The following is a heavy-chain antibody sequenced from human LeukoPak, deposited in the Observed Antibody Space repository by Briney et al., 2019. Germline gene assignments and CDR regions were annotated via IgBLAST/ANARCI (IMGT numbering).Heavy chain of an antibody. D-gene: IGHD2-2*01. CDR2: TYYRSKWYN. Sequence: SQTLSLTCAISGDSVSINSAAWNWIRQSPSRGLEWLGRTYYRSKWYNDYVLSVKSRITINPDTSKNQFSLQLNSVTPEDTAVYYCARGGSLPPAEGGAYYYYYGLDVWGQGTTVTVSS. J-gene: IGHJ6*02. CDR1: GDSVSINSAA. V-gene: IGHV6-1*01. CDR3: ARGGSLPPAEGGAYYYYYGLDV.